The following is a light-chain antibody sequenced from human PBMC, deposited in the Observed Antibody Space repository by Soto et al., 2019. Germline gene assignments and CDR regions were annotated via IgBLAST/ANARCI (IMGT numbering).Light chain of an antibody. CDR1: QSVSSSY. CDR2: GAS. Sequence: EIVLTQSPGTLSLSPGERATLSCRASQSVSSSYLAWYQQKPGQAPRLLIYGASSRATGIPDRFSGSGSGTDLTLTISRLEPEDFAVYYCQQYGSLPFTFGSGTKVDIK. CDR3: QQYGSLPFT. J-gene: IGKJ3*01. V-gene: IGKV3-20*01.